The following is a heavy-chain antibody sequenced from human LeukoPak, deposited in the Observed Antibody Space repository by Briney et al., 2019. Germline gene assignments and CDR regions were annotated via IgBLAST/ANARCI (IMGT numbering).Heavy chain of an antibody. Sequence: GGSLRLSCAASGFTFSSYSMNWVRQAPGKGLEWVSSISSSSSYIYYADSVKGRFTISRDNAKNSLYLQMNSPRAEDTAVYYCARVEDGYNPGAYYYMDVWGKGTTVTVSS. J-gene: IGHJ6*03. CDR1: GFTFSSYS. D-gene: IGHD5-24*01. CDR3: ARVEDGYNPGAYYYMDV. CDR2: ISSSSSYI. V-gene: IGHV3-21*01.